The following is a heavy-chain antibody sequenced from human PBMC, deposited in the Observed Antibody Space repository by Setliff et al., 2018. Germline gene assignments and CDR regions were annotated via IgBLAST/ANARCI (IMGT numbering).Heavy chain of an antibody. CDR1: GFIFSNFG. CDR3: ARDRWKVIVNRGDDAFDL. V-gene: IGHV3-30*03. CDR2: VSFDGRNK. D-gene: IGHD3-22*01. Sequence: GGSLRLSCGASGFIFSNFGMHWVRQAPGKGLEWVAAVSFDGRNKYYEDSVKGRFTISRDDSKNTLYLQMNSLRPEDTAVYYCARDRWKVIVNRGDDAFDLWGQGTMVTVSS. J-gene: IGHJ3*01.